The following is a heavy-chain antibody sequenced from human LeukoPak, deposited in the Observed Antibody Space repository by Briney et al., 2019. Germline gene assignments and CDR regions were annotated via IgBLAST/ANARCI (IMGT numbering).Heavy chain of an antibody. J-gene: IGHJ4*02. CDR3: ARPGRYSLASFDY. D-gene: IGHD5-18*01. Sequence: SETLSLTCAVYGGSFSGYYWSWIRQPPGKGLEWIGYIYYSGSTNYNPSLKSRVTISVDKSKNQFSLKLSSVPAADTAVYYCARPGRYSLASFDYWGQGTLVTVSS. CDR1: GGSFSGYY. CDR2: IYYSGST. V-gene: IGHV4-59*01.